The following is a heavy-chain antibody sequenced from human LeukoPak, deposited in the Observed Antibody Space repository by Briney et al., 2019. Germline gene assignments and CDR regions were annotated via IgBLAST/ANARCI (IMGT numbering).Heavy chain of an antibody. Sequence: SVKVSCKASRGTFSSYAISWVRQAPGQGLEWTGGIIPIFGTASYAQKFQGRVTITADESTSTAYMELSSLRSEDTAVYYCARVRYDSSGGSDGTYYYYGMDVWGQGTTVTVSS. CDR3: ARVRYDSSGGSDGTYYYYGMDV. V-gene: IGHV1-69*13. J-gene: IGHJ6*02. D-gene: IGHD3-22*01. CDR2: IIPIFGTA. CDR1: RGTFSSYA.